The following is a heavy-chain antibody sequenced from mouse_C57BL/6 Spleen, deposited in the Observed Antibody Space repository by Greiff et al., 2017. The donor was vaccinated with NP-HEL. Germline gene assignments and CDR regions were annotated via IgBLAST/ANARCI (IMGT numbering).Heavy chain of an antibody. J-gene: IGHJ4*01. Sequence: QVQLQQPGAELVMPGASVKVSCKASGYTFTSYWMHWVKQRPGQGLEWIGEIDPSDSYTNYNQKFKGKSTLTVDKSSSTAYMQLSSLTSEDSAVYYCARKEGGYRAMDYWGQGTSVTVSS. D-gene: IGHD3-1*01. CDR1: GYTFTSYW. CDR2: IDPSDSYT. V-gene: IGHV1-69*01. CDR3: ARKEGGYRAMDY.